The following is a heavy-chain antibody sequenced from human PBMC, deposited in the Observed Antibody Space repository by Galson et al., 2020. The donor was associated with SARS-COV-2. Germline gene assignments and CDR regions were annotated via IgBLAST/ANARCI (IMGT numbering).Heavy chain of an antibody. CDR1: GGTFSSYT. CDR3: ARERGYSYGSAVDY. D-gene: IGHD5-18*01. Sequence: SVTVSCKASGGTFSSYTISWVRQAPGQGLEWMGRIIPILGIANYAQKFQDRVTITADKATSTADMELSSLRSEDTAVYDCARERGYSYGSAVDYWGQGTLVTVSS. J-gene: IGHJ4*02. V-gene: IGHV1-69*04. CDR2: IIPILGIA.